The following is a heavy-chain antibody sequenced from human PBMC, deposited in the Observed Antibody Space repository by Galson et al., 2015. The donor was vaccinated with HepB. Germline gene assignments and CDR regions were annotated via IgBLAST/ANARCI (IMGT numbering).Heavy chain of an antibody. CDR1: GYTFTSYG. Sequence: SVKVSCKASGYTFTSYGISWVRQAPGQGLEWIGWISTYNGNTNYAQKLQGRVTMTTDTSTSTAYMELRSLRSDDTAVYYCARDDGGNPGGGIDIWGQGTMVTVSS. J-gene: IGHJ3*02. V-gene: IGHV1-18*01. CDR3: ARDDGGNPGGGIDI. CDR2: ISTYNGNT. D-gene: IGHD4-23*01.